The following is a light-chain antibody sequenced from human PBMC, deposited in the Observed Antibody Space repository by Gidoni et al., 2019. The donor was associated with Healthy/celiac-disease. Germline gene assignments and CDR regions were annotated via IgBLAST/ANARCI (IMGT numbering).Light chain of an antibody. CDR3: QQYNNWLGS. V-gene: IGKV3-15*01. CDR1: QIVSSH. Sequence: EIVMTQSPATLSVSPGARATLPCRASQIVSSHVAWYQQEPGHAPRLLIYGASTRATGSPARCSGSGSGTEFTLTISSLQSEDFAVYYCQQYNNWLGSFGGGTKVEIK. J-gene: IGKJ4*01. CDR2: GAS.